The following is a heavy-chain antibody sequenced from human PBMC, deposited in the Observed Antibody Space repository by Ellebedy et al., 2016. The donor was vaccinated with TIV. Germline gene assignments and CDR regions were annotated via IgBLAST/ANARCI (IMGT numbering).Heavy chain of an antibody. CDR1: GGSTSSSSYY. Sequence: SETLSLXXTVSGGSTSSSSYYWGWIRQPPGKGLEWIGSIYYSGRTYYNPSLKSRVIISVDTSKNQFSLRLSSVTAADTAVYYCARLAYSSSSRDYYYGMDVWGQGTTVTVSS. V-gene: IGHV4-39*01. CDR3: ARLAYSSSSRDYYYGMDV. CDR2: IYYSGRT. J-gene: IGHJ6*02. D-gene: IGHD6-6*01.